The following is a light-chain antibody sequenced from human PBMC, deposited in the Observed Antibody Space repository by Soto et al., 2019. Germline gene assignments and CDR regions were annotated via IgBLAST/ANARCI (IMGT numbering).Light chain of an antibody. J-gene: IGKJ3*01. Sequence: DIQMTQSPSSLSASVGDRVTITCQASQDIGKYLNWYQQKPGKAPKVLIYDASNLETGVPSRFSGGGPETDFTLTISSLQPEDYATYYCLQFNNLLFAFGPGTKVDFK. CDR2: DAS. V-gene: IGKV1-33*01. CDR3: LQFNNLLFA. CDR1: QDIGKY.